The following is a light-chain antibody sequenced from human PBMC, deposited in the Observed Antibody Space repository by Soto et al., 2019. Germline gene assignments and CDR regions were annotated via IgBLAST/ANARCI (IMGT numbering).Light chain of an antibody. V-gene: IGKV3-11*01. CDR3: QQRYSWPPIT. Sequence: EIVLTQSPATLSLSPGERATLSCRASQSVVTYLAWFQQKPGQPPRLLIHDGSNRATGVPARFSGSGSGTDFALTISCLEPEDFAVYYCQQRYSWPPITFGQGTRLEIK. CDR1: QSVVTY. CDR2: DGS. J-gene: IGKJ5*01.